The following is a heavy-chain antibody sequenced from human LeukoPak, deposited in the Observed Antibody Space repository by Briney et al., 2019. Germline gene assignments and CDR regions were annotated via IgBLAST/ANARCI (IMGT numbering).Heavy chain of an antibody. D-gene: IGHD1-20*01. CDR1: GVSISSYY. CDR3: ARGPLYNWNYFDY. CDR2: IYYSGST. Sequence: SETLSLTCTVSGVSISSYYWSWIRQPPGKGLEWIGYIYYSGSTNYNPSLRGRVTISVDTSKNQFSLKLSSVTAADTAVYYCARGPLYNWNYFDYWGQGTLVTVSS. J-gene: IGHJ4*02. V-gene: IGHV4-59*01.